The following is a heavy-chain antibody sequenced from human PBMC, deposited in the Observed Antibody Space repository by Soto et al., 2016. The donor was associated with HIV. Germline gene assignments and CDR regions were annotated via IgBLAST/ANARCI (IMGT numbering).Heavy chain of an antibody. CDR2: ASGNGGKT. J-gene: IGHJ6*03. CDR1: GFTFNSYT. CDR3: AKGGLESIVGAALDYYYMDV. D-gene: IGHD1-26*01. V-gene: IGHV3-23*01. Sequence: QVLESGGGLVQPGGSLRLSCAASGFTFNSYTMSWVRQAPGKGLEWVSSASGNGGKTYYADSVEGRLSISRDNSKDTLFLQMDNLRLEDTATYYCAKGGLESIVGAALDYYYMDVWGNGTSVTVSS.